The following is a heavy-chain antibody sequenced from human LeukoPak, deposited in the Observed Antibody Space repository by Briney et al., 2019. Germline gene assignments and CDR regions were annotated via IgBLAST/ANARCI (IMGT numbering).Heavy chain of an antibody. Sequence: SETLCLTCAVHGGAFNGYYWSWIRQPPGKGLEWIGRIYDSGSTYYNPYIKSRVTISVDTSKNQFSLKLSSVTAADTAVYYCASQERPEIDSAGAFDIWGQGTMVTVSS. CDR2: IYDSGST. D-gene: IGHD1-26*01. V-gene: IGHV4-34*01. CDR1: GGAFNGYY. CDR3: ASQERPEIDSAGAFDI. J-gene: IGHJ3*02.